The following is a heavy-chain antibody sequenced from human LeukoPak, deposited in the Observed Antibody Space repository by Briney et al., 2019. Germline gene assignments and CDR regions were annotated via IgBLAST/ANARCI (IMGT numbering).Heavy chain of an antibody. CDR1: GFTFSTYS. Sequence: GGSLRLSCAASGFTFSTYSMNWVRQAPGKGLEWVSSISSSSYIYYADSVKGRFTISRDNAKNSLYLQMNSLRAEDTAVYYCANSIAAAGFDYWGQGTLVTVSS. J-gene: IGHJ4*02. V-gene: IGHV3-21*01. CDR3: ANSIAAAGFDY. D-gene: IGHD6-13*01. CDR2: ISSSSYI.